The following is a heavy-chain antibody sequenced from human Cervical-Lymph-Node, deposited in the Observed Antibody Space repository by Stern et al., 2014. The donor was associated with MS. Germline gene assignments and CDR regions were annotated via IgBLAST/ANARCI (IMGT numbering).Heavy chain of an antibody. J-gene: IGHJ6*02. D-gene: IGHD3-9*01. CDR2: NYPRGTP. Sequence: VQLVESGPGLVKPSQTLSLTCTVSGGSISSGSYYWSWIRQPAGKGPEWIGRNYPRGTPNYTPPLKSRVTISVDTSKTQFPLKLSSVTAADTAVYYCARDCRLRYFDNYGMDVWGQGTTVTVSS. CDR3: ARDCRLRYFDNYGMDV. V-gene: IGHV4-61*02. CDR1: GGSISSGSYY.